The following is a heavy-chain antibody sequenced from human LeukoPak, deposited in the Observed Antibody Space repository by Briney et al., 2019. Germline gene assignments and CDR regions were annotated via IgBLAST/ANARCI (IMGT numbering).Heavy chain of an antibody. V-gene: IGHV3-23*01. CDR3: ARAPPLDY. CDR1: GLTFSSYA. J-gene: IGHJ4*02. CDR2: ISGSGGST. Sequence: GGSLRLSCAASGLTFSSYAMIWVRQAPGKGLEWVSVISGSGGSTYYADSVKGRFTISRDISKNTLYLQMNSLRVEDTAVYYCARAPPLDYWGQGTLVTVSS.